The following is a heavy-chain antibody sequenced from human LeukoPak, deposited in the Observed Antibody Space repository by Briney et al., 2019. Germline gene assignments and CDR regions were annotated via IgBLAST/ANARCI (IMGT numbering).Heavy chain of an antibody. J-gene: IGHJ4*02. CDR1: GFTFSSYA. V-gene: IGHV3-23*01. Sequence: GGSLRLSCAASGFTFSSYAMHWVRQAPGKGLEWVSAISGSGGSTYYADSVKGRFTISRDNSKNTLYLQMNSLRAEDTAVYYCAKGLAAMGLFDYWGQGTLVTVSS. D-gene: IGHD5-18*01. CDR2: ISGSGGST. CDR3: AKGLAAMGLFDY.